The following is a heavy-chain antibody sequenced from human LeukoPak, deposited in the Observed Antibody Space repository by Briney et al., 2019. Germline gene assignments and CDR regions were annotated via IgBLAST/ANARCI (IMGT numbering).Heavy chain of an antibody. CDR1: GFTFSSYS. V-gene: IGHV3-48*04. Sequence: GGSLRLSCAASGFTFSSYSMNWIRQAPGKGLEWVSYISSGGSTIYYADSVKGRFTISRDNAKNSLYLQMNSLRAEDTAVYYCARDPRDSSGYKDYWGQGTLVTVSS. D-gene: IGHD3-22*01. CDR3: ARDPRDSSGYKDY. J-gene: IGHJ4*02. CDR2: ISSGGSTI.